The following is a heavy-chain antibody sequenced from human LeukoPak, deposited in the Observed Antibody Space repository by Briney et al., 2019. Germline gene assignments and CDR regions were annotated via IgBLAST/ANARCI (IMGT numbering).Heavy chain of an antibody. CDR2: VSGSGGST. Sequence: GGSLRLSCAASGFTFSSFAMSWVRQAPGKGLEWVSGVSGSGGSTYYADSVKGRFTISRDNSKNTLYLQMNSLRAEDTAVYYCAKFASVGTFGYWGQGTLVTVSS. V-gene: IGHV3-23*01. CDR3: AKFASVGTFGY. CDR1: GFTFSSFA. D-gene: IGHD3-10*01. J-gene: IGHJ4*02.